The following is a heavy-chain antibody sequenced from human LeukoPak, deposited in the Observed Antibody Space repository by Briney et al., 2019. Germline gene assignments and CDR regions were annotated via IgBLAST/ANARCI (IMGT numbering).Heavy chain of an antibody. J-gene: IGHJ5*02. V-gene: IGHV4-38-2*02. D-gene: IGHD2-8*01. CDR1: GYSIKSGYY. Sequence: SETLSLTCSVSGYSIKSGYYWGWIRQAPGKGLEWIGSIYNTGNTFYNPSLKSRVTISVDTSKNQFSLKLSSVTAADTAVYYCARGRMEFDLWGQGTLVTVSS. CDR2: IYNTGNT. CDR3: ARGRMEFDL.